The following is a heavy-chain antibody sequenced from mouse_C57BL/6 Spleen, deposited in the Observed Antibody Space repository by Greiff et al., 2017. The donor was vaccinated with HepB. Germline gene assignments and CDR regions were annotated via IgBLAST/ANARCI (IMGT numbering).Heavy chain of an antibody. CDR2: IDPSDSYT. J-gene: IGHJ2*01. CDR3: AREGVGRARVCDY. D-gene: IGHD4-1*01. Sequence: QVQLQQPGAELVKPGASVKLSCKASGYTFTSYWMQWVKQRPGQGLEWIGEIDPSDSYTNYNQKFKGKATVTVDTSSSTAYMQLSSLTSEDSAVYYCAREGVGRARVCDYWGKGTTLTVAS. CDR1: GYTFTSYW. V-gene: IGHV1-50*01.